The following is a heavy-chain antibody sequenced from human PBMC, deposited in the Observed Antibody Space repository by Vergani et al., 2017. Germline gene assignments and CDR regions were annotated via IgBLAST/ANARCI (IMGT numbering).Heavy chain of an antibody. V-gene: IGHV3-11*01. CDR1: GFTFSDYY. J-gene: IGHJ6*02. CDR3: ASPYYDILTGYYLDYYGMDV. Sequence: QVQLVESGGGLVKPGGSLRLSCAASGFTFSDYYMSWIRQAPGKGLEWVSYISSSGSTIYYADSVKGRFTISRDNDKNSLYLQMNSLRAEDTAVYYCASPYYDILTGYYLDYYGMDVWGQGTTVTVSS. CDR2: ISSSGSTI. D-gene: IGHD3-9*01.